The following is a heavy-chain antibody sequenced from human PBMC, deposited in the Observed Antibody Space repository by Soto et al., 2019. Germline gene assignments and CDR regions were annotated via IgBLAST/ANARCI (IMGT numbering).Heavy chain of an antibody. V-gene: IGHV4-31*03. Sequence: SETLSLTCTVSGGSISSGGYYWSWIRQHPGKGLEWIGYIYYSGSTYYNPSLKSRVTISVDTSKNQFSLKLSSVTAADTAVYYCARRIAAAAPFDYWGQGTLVTVSS. CDR3: ARRIAAAAPFDY. CDR2: IYYSGST. J-gene: IGHJ4*02. D-gene: IGHD6-13*01. CDR1: GGSISSGGYY.